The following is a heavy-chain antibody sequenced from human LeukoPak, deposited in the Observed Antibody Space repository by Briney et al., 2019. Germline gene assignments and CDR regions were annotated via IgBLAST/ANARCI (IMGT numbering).Heavy chain of an antibody. CDR2: IIPILGIA. V-gene: IGHV1-69*04. D-gene: IGHD3-10*01. Sequence: SVMVSCKASGDTFSSYAISWVRQALGQGLEWMGRIIPILGIANYAQKFQGRVTITADKSTSTAYMELSSLRSEDTAVYYCARADYYGSGFWGQGTLVTVSS. CDR1: GDTFSSYA. J-gene: IGHJ4*02. CDR3: ARADYYGSGF.